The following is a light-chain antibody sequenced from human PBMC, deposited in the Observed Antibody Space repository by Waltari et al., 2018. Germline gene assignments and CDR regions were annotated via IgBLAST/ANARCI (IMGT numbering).Light chain of an antibody. CDR3: ASWDDSVGGHWV. CDR2: GNN. J-gene: IGLJ3*02. V-gene: IGLV1-44*01. Sequence: QSVLTQPPSASGTPGQRVTMSCSGSRSNIGYNTVNWYQQLPGTAPRLLIYGNNQAPAGVPDRVCGSKSGTSASLDISGLQSAYEADYFCASWDDSVGGHWVFGGGTKLTVL. CDR1: RSNIGYNT.